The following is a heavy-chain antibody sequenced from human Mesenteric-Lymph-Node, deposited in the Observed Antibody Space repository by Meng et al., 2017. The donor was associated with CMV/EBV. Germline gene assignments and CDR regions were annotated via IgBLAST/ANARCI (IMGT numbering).Heavy chain of an antibody. CDR1: RFTFSSYW. D-gene: IGHD5-24*01. Sequence: GESLKISCAASRFTFSSYWMSWVRQAPGKGLEWVSAISGSGGSTYYADSVKGRFTISRDNSKNTLYLQMNSLRAEDTAVYYCASEERGYFDYWGQGTLVTVSS. V-gene: IGHV3-23*01. CDR3: ASEERGYFDY. J-gene: IGHJ4*02. CDR2: ISGSGGST.